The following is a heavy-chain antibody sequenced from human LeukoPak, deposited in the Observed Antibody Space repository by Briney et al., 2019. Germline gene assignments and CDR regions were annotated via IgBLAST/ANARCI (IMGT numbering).Heavy chain of an antibody. Sequence: PSETLSLTCTVSGGSISSYYWSWIRQPPGKGLEWIGYIYYSGSTNYNPSLKSRVTISVDTSKNQFSLKLSSVTAADTAVYYCARERVGGYSGYTKAFDIWGQGTMVTVSS. J-gene: IGHJ3*02. CDR3: ARERVGGYSGYTKAFDI. D-gene: IGHD5-12*01. V-gene: IGHV4-59*01. CDR1: GGSISSYY. CDR2: IYYSGST.